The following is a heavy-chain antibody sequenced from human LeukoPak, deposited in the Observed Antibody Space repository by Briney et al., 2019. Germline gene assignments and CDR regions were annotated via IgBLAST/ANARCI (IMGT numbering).Heavy chain of an antibody. CDR3: ASWDLRGYSYGTLGY. Sequence: GGSLRLSCAASGFTFSSYWMHWVRQAPGKGLVWVSRIHSDGASTSYADSVKGRFTMSRDNAKNMLYLQMNSLRAEDTAVYYCASWDLRGYSYGTLGYWGQGTRVTVSS. CDR1: GFTFSSYW. CDR2: IHSDGAST. J-gene: IGHJ4*02. V-gene: IGHV3-74*01. D-gene: IGHD5-18*01.